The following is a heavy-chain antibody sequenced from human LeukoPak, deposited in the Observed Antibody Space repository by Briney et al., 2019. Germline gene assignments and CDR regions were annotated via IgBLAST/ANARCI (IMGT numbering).Heavy chain of an antibody. J-gene: IGHJ4*02. V-gene: IGHV3-74*01. CDR2: INSDETST. Sequence: PGGSLRLSCAASGFTFSNYWMHWVRQAPGKGLEWVSRINSDETSTNYADSVEGRFTISRDNAKNTLYLQMNSLRAEDTAVYYCASRRSTSFDYWGQGTLVTVSS. CDR1: GFTFSNYW. D-gene: IGHD5/OR15-5a*01. CDR3: ASRRSTSFDY.